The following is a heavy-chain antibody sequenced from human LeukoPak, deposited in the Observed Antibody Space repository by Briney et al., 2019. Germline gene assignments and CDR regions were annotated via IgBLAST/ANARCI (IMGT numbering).Heavy chain of an antibody. CDR3: ARDPVDYDILTGPGGMDV. V-gene: IGHV1-46*01. J-gene: IGHJ6*02. D-gene: IGHD3-9*01. CDR1: GYTFTSYY. CDR2: INPSGGST. Sequence: ASVKVSCKASGYTFTSYYMHWVRQAPGQGLEWMGIINPSGGSTSYAQKFQGRVTMTRDTSTSTVYMELSSLRSEDTAVYYCARDPVDYDILTGPGGMDVWGQGTTVTVSS.